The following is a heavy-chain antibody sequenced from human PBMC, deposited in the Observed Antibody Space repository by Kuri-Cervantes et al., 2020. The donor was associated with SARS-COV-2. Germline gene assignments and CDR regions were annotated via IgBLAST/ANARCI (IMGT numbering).Heavy chain of an antibody. CDR1: GFTVSSNY. CDR2: IYSGGST. D-gene: IGHD3-3*01. CDR3: ARARGEYDFWSGYYPSYYYYYGMDV. J-gene: IGHJ6*02. V-gene: IGHV3-53*01. Sequence: GGSLRLSCAASGFTVSSNYMSWVRQAPGKGLEWVSVIYSGGSTYYADSVKGRFTISRDNSKNTLYLQMNSLRAEGTAVYYCARARGEYDFWSGYYPSYYYYYGMDVWGQGTTVTVSS.